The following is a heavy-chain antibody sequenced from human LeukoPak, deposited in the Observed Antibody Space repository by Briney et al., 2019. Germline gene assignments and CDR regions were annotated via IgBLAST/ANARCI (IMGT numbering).Heavy chain of an antibody. CDR1: RYTLTELS. D-gene: IGHD6-19*01. Sequence: AGVKVSCKVSRYTLTELSMHWVRQAPGKGLEWMGGFDPEDGETIYAQKFQGRVTMTEDTSTDTAYMELSSLRSEDTAVYYCVTQWLVLYLAFDIWGQGTMVTVSS. CDR2: FDPEDGET. CDR3: VTQWLVLYLAFDI. J-gene: IGHJ3*02. V-gene: IGHV1-24*01.